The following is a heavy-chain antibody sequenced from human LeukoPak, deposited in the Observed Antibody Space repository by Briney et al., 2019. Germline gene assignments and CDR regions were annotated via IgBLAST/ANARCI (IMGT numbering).Heavy chain of an antibody. CDR1: GGFISSSSYY. J-gene: IGHJ4*02. V-gene: IGHV4-39*01. Sequence: SETLSLTCTVSGGFISSSSYYWGWIRQPPGKGLEWIGSIYYSGSTYYNPSLKSRVTISVDTSKNQFSLKLSSVTAADTAVYYCARQGRYFDWLLYDWGQGTLVTVSS. D-gene: IGHD3-9*01. CDR2: IYYSGST. CDR3: ARQGRYFDWLLYD.